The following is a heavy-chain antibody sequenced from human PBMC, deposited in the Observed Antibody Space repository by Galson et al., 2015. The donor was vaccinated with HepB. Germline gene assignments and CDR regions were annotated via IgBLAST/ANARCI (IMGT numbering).Heavy chain of an antibody. CDR1: GFTFSSYG. D-gene: IGHD1-26*01. CDR3: ARDLAGATDDETGTAGY. Sequence: SLRLSCAASGFTFSSYGMHWVRQAPGKGLEWVAVIWYDGSNKYYADSVKGRFTISRDNSKNTLYLQMNSLRAEDTAVYYCARDLAGATDDETGTAGYWGQGTLVTVSS. J-gene: IGHJ4*02. CDR2: IWYDGSNK. V-gene: IGHV3-33*01.